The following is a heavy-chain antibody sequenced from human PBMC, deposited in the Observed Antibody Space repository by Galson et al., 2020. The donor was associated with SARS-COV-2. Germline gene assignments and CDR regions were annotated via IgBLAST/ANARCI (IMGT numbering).Heavy chain of an antibody. CDR3: ASEYDYVCGSYRYPYYYYGMDV. CDR2: IYYSGST. V-gene: IGHV4-39*01. Sequence: SETLSLTCTVSGGSISSSSYYWGWIRQPPGKGLEWIGSIYYSGSTYYNPSLKSRVTISVDTSKNQFSLKLSSVTAADTAVYYCASEYDYVCGSYRYPYYYYGMDVWGQGTTVTVS. CDR1: GGSISSSSYY. J-gene: IGHJ6*02. D-gene: IGHD3-16*02.